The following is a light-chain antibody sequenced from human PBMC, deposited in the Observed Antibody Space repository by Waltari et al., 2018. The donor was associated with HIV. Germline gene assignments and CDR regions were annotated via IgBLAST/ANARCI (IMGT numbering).Light chain of an antibody. CDR1: NIVSNN. V-gene: IGLV3-9*01. CDR3: QVWDSSTFYV. Sequence: SYELTQPLSVSVALGPAARITCGGHNIVSNNVHWYQPKPGQAPVLVIYRDNNRPSGIPERFSGSNSGNTATLTISRAQAGDEADYYCQVWDSSTFYVFGTGTKVTVL. J-gene: IGLJ1*01. CDR2: RDN.